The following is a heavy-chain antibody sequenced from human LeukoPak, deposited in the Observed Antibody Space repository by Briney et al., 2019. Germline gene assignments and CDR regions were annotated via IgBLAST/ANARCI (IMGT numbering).Heavy chain of an antibody. CDR2: ISGSGGST. CDR1: GFTFSSYA. V-gene: IGHV3-23*01. CDR3: AKDLLDIVVVIAINDAFDI. Sequence: GGSLRLSCAASGFTFSSYAMSWVRQAPGKGLEWVSAISGSGGSTYYADSVKGRFTISRDNSKNTLYLQMNSLGAEDTAVYYCAKDLLDIVVVIAINDAFDIWGQGTMVTVSS. D-gene: IGHD2-21*01. J-gene: IGHJ3*02.